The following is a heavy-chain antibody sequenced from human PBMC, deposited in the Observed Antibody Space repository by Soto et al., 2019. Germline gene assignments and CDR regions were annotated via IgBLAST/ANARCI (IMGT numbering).Heavy chain of an antibody. CDR1: GYTFTTYA. D-gene: IGHD3-16*01. J-gene: IGHJ4*02. CDR3: ASRVSYSSGLDY. CDR2: TNAGNGYK. Sequence: QVQLVQSGAEVKKPGASVKVSCKASGYTFTTYAMHWVRQAPGQSLEWIGWTNAGNGYKKYSQKFQGRVTITRDTSASTAYMELSSLRSEDTAVYYCASRVSYSSGLDYWGQGTLVTVSS. V-gene: IGHV1-3*01.